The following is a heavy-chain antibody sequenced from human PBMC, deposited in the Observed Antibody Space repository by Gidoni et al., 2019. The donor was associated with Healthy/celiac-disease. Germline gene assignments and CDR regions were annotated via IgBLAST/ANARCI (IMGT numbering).Heavy chain of an antibody. V-gene: IGHV3-13*01. Sequence: EVQLVESGGGLVQPGGSLRLSCAASGFTFSSYDMHWVRQATGQGLEWGSAIGTAGDTYYPGSVKGRVTISRENAKNSLYLQMNSLRAGDTAVYYCARDMLGGYDYWGQGTLVTVSS. CDR1: GFTFSSYD. CDR2: IGTAGDT. J-gene: IGHJ4*02. CDR3: ARDMLGGYDY. D-gene: IGHD2-8*01.